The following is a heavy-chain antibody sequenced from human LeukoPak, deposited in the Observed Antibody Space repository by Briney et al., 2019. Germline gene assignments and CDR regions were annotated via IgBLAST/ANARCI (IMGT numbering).Heavy chain of an antibody. CDR3: AREEDCSGGSCYDNWFDP. J-gene: IGHJ5*02. D-gene: IGHD2-15*01. CDR2: IIPIFGTA. Sequence: SVKVSCKASGGTFSSYAISWVRQAPGQGLEWMGGIIPIFGTANYAQKFQGRVTITADESTSTAYMELSSLRSEDTAVYYCAREEDCSGGSCYDNWFDPWGQGTLVTVSS. V-gene: IGHV1-69*01. CDR1: GGTFSSYA.